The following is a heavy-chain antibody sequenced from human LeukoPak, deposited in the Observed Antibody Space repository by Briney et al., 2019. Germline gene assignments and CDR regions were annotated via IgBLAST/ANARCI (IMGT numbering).Heavy chain of an antibody. CDR1: GYSFIGYY. J-gene: IGHJ5*02. CDR3: AALLWFGKLLP. D-gene: IGHD3-10*01. V-gene: IGHV1-2*02. CDR2: TNPNNGGA. Sequence: ASVKVSCKASGYSFIGYYIHWVRQAPGQGLEWMGRTNPNNGGANYAQKFQGRVTMTRDTSISTAYMELSRLTSDDTAVYYCAALLWFGKLLPWGQGTLVTVSS.